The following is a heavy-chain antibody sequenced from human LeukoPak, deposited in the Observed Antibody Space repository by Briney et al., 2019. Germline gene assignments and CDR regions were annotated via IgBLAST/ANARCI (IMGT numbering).Heavy chain of an antibody. CDR1: GFTFSSYS. J-gene: IGHJ4*02. V-gene: IGHV3-23*01. CDR3: AKDINGSGWTTYFDY. D-gene: IGHD6-19*01. CDR2: ISGSGGST. Sequence: GGSLRLSCAASGFTFSSYSMNWVRQAPGKGLEWVSAISGSGGSTYYADSVKGRFTISRDNSKNTLYLQMNSLRAEDTAVYYCAKDINGSGWTTYFDYWGQGTLVTVSS.